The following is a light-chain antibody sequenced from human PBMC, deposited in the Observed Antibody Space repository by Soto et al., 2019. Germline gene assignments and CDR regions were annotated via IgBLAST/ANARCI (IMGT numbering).Light chain of an antibody. J-gene: IGKJ3*01. CDR3: QQYDNFPPHA. CDR2: HAS. V-gene: IGKV1-33*01. CDR1: QDINKY. Sequence: DIQMTQSPSSLSASVGDRVTITCQASQDINKYLNWYQQKAGKAPKLLIYHASNLQTGVPSRFSGSGSGTYFTCTITRLQPEDGATYYCQQYDNFPPHAFGPGTKVDIK.